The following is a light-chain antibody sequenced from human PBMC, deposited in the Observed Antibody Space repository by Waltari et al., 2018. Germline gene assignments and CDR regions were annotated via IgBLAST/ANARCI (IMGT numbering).Light chain of an antibody. Sequence: DIVLTQSPDSLPVSLGERATINCKSSQNILYNSNNKNYLAWYQQKPGPPPKLLIYWASTRESGVPDRFSGSGSGTDFTLTISSLQAEDVAVYYCQQYFGTPWTFGQGTKVEIK. CDR1: QNILYNSNNKNY. J-gene: IGKJ1*01. CDR3: QQYFGTPWT. V-gene: IGKV4-1*01. CDR2: WAS.